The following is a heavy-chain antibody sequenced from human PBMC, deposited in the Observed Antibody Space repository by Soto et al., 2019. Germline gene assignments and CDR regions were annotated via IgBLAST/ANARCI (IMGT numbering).Heavy chain of an antibody. J-gene: IGHJ6*02. CDR1: GDSVSSNSAA. CDR2: TYYRSKWYN. CDR3: ARDAPIVVVPAAMRYYYYGMDV. D-gene: IGHD2-2*01. V-gene: IGHV6-1*01. Sequence: SQTLSLTCAISGDSVSSNSAAWNWIRQSPSRGLEWLGRTYYRSKWYNDYAVSVKSRITINPDTSKNQFSLQLNSVTPEDTAVYYCARDAPIVVVPAAMRYYYYGMDVWGQGTTVTVSS.